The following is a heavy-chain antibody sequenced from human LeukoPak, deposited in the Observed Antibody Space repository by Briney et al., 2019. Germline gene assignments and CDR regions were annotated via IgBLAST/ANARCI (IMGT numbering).Heavy chain of an antibody. D-gene: IGHD2-2*01. CDR1: GGSISSHY. CDR2: IYYSGST. Sequence: SETLSLTCTVSGGSISSHYWSWIRQHPGKGLEWIGYIYYSGSTYYNPSLKSRVTISVDTSKNQFSLKLSSVTAADTAVYYCARDRMLGYCSSTTEACAFDIWGQGTMVTVSS. V-gene: IGHV4-59*06. J-gene: IGHJ3*02. CDR3: ARDRMLGYCSSTTEACAFDI.